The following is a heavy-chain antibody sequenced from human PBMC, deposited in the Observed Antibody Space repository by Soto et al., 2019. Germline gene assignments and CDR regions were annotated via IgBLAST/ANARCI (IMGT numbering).Heavy chain of an antibody. V-gene: IGHV4-39*01. Sequence: LXTKSLTCSVSGDNMGESDYYWCWIRQTPGGGLEWLGSIHYSATTYYSSSLKGRATISVDTSQNLISLNLKSATAADTAVYFCARARGQRDPNAFLACGQGTMVTVS. CDR3: ARARGQRDPNAFLA. D-gene: IGHD1-1*01. CDR1: GDNMGESDYY. CDR2: IHYSATT. J-gene: IGHJ3*01.